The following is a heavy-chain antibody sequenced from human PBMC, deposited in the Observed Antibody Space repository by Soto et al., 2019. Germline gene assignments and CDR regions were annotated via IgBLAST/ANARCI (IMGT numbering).Heavy chain of an antibody. CDR1: GFTFSSYA. J-gene: IGHJ4*02. CDR3: AKLGTYYFDSKGYYLFDY. Sequence: GGSLRLSCAASGFTFSSYAMSWVRQAPRKGLEWVSVISGSGGTTYYADSVKGRFTISRDNSKKTVYLQMNSLRAEDTAVYYCAKLGTYYFDSKGYYLFDYWGQGTLVTVSS. V-gene: IGHV3-23*01. D-gene: IGHD3-22*01. CDR2: ISGSGGTT.